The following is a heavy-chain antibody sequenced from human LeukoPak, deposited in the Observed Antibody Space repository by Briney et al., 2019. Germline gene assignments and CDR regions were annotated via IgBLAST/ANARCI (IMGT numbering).Heavy chain of an antibody. CDR1: GFTFSGSA. V-gene: IGHV3-73*01. Sequence: PGGSLRLSCAASGFTFSGSAMHWVRQASGKGLEWVGRIRSKANSYATAYAASVKGRFTISRDDSKNTAYLQMNSLKTEDTAVYYCTRRSAYGPDFDYWGQGTLVTVSS. CDR3: TRRSAYGPDFDY. J-gene: IGHJ4*02. D-gene: IGHD4-17*01. CDR2: IRSKANSYAT.